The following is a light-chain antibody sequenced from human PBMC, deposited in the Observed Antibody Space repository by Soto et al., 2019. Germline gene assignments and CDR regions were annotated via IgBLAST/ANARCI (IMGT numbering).Light chain of an antibody. CDR2: SVT. V-gene: IGLV2-14*03. Sequence: QSALTQPASVSGSPGQSITISCTGTSSDVGAYNSVSWYQQHPDKAPKLIIFSVTSRTSGLSDRFSGSTSDNTASLTISGLRTEDEADYYCSSATSSSTYLFGTGTKLTVL. CDR1: SSDVGAYNS. J-gene: IGLJ1*01. CDR3: SSATSSSTYL.